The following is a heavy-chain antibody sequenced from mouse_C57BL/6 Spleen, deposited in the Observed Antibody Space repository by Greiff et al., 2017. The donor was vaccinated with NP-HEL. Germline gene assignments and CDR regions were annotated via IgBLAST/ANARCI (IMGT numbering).Heavy chain of an antibody. Sequence: VQLQESGPGLVAPSQSLSITCTVSGFSLTSYAISWVRQPPGKGLEWLGVIWTGGGTNYNSALKSRMSISKDNSKSQVFLKKNSLQTDDTARYYCARSLSNYDFFAYWGQGTLVTVSA. V-gene: IGHV2-9-1*01. CDR1: GFSLTSYA. CDR3: ARSLSNYDFFAY. J-gene: IGHJ3*01. D-gene: IGHD2-5*01. CDR2: IWTGGGT.